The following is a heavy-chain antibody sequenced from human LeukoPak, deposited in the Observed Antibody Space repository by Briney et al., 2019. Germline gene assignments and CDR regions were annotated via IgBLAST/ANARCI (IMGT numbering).Heavy chain of an antibody. Sequence: GGSLRLSCAAYGFTFSSYAMHRVRQAPGKGLEWVAVISYDGSNKYYADSVKGRFAISRDNSKNTLYLQMNSLRAEDTAVYYCGKNRYSGSLSPFDIWGQGTMVTVSS. V-gene: IGHV3-30*09. J-gene: IGHJ3*02. CDR2: ISYDGSNK. CDR3: GKNRYSGSLSPFDI. CDR1: GFTFSSYA. D-gene: IGHD1-26*01.